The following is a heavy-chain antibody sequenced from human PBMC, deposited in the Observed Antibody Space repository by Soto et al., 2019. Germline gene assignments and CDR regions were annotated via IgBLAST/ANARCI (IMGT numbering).Heavy chain of an antibody. CDR1: GYTFTSYG. D-gene: IGHD3-22*01. J-gene: IGHJ3*02. CDR3: ARAWYYYDSSGYPDAFDI. Sequence: VASVKVSCKASGYTFTSYGISWVRQAPGQGLEWMGWISAYNGNTNYAQKLQGRVTMTTDASTGTAYMELRSLRSDDTAVYYCARAWYYYDSSGYPDAFDIWGQGTMVTVSS. V-gene: IGHV1-18*01. CDR2: ISAYNGNT.